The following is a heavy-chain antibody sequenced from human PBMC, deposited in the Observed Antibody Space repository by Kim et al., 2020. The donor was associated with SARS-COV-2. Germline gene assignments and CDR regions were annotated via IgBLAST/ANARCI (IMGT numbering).Heavy chain of an antibody. J-gene: IGHJ3*02. Sequence: GGSLRLSCAASGFTFSSYGMHWVRQAPGKGLEWVAVIWYDGSNKYYADSVKGRFTISRDNSKNTLYLQMNSLRAEDTAVYYCARDGTGDYHAFDIWGQGTMVTVSS. CDR1: GFTFSSYG. CDR2: IWYDGSNK. D-gene: IGHD4-17*01. V-gene: IGHV3-33*08. CDR3: ARDGTGDYHAFDI.